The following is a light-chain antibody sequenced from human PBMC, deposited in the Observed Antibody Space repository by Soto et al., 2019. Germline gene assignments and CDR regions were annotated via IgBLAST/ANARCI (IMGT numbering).Light chain of an antibody. CDR3: QQYSRYSA. J-gene: IGKJ2*01. V-gene: IGKV1-5*03. CDR1: QSISTW. CDR2: KAS. Sequence: DIQMTQSPSTLPASVGDRVTITCRANQSISTWLAWYQQKPGKAPNLLIYKASRLETGVPSRFSGSGSGTEFTLTISSLQPDDFATYYCQQYSRYSAFGQGTKVDIK.